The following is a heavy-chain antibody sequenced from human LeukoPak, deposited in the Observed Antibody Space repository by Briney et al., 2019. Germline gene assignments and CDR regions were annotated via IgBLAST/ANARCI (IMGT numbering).Heavy chain of an antibody. V-gene: IGHV4-61*10. D-gene: IGHD3-10*01. Sequence: SETLSLTCTVSGGSISSGSYYWSWIRQPAGKGLEWIGYIYYSGSTNYNPSLKSRVTISVGTSKNQFSLKLSSVTAADTVVYYCARALGGPDAFDIWGQGTMVTVSS. J-gene: IGHJ3*02. CDR3: ARALGGPDAFDI. CDR2: IYYSGST. CDR1: GGSISSGSYY.